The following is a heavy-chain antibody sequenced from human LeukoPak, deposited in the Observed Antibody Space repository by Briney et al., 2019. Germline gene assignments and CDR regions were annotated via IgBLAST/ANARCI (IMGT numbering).Heavy chain of an antibody. CDR2: ISDTSSSI. J-gene: IGHJ4*02. CDR1: GFTFSS. Sequence: GGSLRLSCAASGFTFSSMNWVRQAPGKGLEWVSYISDTSSSIYYADSVKGRFTTSRDNAKNSLYLQMNSLRAEDTAVYYCAREGDGYNSPIDYWGQGTLVTVSS. CDR3: AREGDGYNSPIDY. D-gene: IGHD5-24*01. V-gene: IGHV3-48*01.